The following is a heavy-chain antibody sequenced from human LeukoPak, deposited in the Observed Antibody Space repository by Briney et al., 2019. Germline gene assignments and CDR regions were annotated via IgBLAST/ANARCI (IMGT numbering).Heavy chain of an antibody. Sequence: GESLKISCEGYGYGFTNYWIGWVRQMPGKGLEWVGIIYPGDSDTRYRPSFQGQVTISVDKSISTAYLQWSSLKASDTAMYYCARQDGNSKYYFDYWGQGTLVTVSS. CDR1: GYGFTNYW. D-gene: IGHD1-1*01. CDR3: ARQDGNSKYYFDY. V-gene: IGHV5-51*01. CDR2: IYPGDSDT. J-gene: IGHJ4*02.